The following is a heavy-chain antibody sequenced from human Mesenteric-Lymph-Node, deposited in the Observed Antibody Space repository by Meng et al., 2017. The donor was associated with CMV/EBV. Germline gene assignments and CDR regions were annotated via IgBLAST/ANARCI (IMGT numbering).Heavy chain of an antibody. CDR3: AAIVRGVIIPSFDY. D-gene: IGHD3-10*01. Sequence: SGYNITELTVHWGRQAPGKGLRWMGDFDPEDGEIIYAQEFQDRVRMTEDTSTNTAYMEVRSLRSDDTAVFYCAAIVRGVIIPSFDYWGQGTLVTVSS. V-gene: IGHV1-24*01. CDR2: FDPEDGEI. J-gene: IGHJ4*02. CDR1: GYNITELT.